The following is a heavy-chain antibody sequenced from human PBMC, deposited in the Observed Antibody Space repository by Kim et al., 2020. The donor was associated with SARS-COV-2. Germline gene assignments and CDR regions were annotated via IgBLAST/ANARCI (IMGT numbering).Heavy chain of an antibody. CDR3: ARLGPNWDNPMDS. D-gene: IGHD7-27*01. CDR1: GDSISSSTYY. CDR2: IYYTGST. Sequence: SETLSLTCTVSGDSISSSTYYWGWIRQPPGKVLEWIGTIYYTGSTYYNPSLKSRVTISADMSNNQFSLQRSSVTAADTALYYCARLGPNWDNPMDSGGQG. V-gene: IGHV4-39*01. J-gene: IGHJ4*02.